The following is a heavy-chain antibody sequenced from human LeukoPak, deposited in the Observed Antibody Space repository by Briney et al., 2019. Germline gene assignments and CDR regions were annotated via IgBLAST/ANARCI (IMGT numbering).Heavy chain of an antibody. Sequence: SETLSLTCTVSGGSLSTYYWNWIRQPPGKGLEWIGYIFYSGNSNCNPSLKSRVTMSVDRSKNQFSLNLTSVTAADTAVYYCARERHSGYDYWGQGTLVTVSS. CDR2: IFYSGNS. V-gene: IGHV4-59*01. D-gene: IGHD5-12*01. J-gene: IGHJ4*02. CDR1: GGSLSTYY. CDR3: ARERHSGYDY.